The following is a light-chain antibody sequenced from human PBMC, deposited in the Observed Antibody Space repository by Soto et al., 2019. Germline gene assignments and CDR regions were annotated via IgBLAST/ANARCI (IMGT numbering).Light chain of an antibody. CDR1: SSDVGGYNY. V-gene: IGLV2-14*01. Sequence: LTQPASVSGSPGQSITISCTGTSSDVGGYNYVSWYQQHPGKAPKLMIYEVSNRPSGVSNRFSGSKSGNTASLTISGLQAEDEADYYCCLYVGATTYVFGTGTKVTVL. J-gene: IGLJ1*01. CDR3: CLYVGATTYV. CDR2: EVS.